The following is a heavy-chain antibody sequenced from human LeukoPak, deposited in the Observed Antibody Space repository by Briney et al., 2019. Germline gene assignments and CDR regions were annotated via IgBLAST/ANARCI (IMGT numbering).Heavy chain of an antibody. CDR1: GFTFSSYA. V-gene: IGHV3-30-3*01. CDR3: ARERYSSSWYRSGFIEY. J-gene: IGHJ4*02. CDR2: ISYDGSNK. Sequence: GGSLRLSCAASGFTFSSYAMHWVRQAPGKGLEWVAVISYDGSNKYYADSVKGRFTISRDNSKNTLYLQMNSLRAEDTAVYYCARERYSSSWYRSGFIEYWGQGTLVTVSS. D-gene: IGHD6-13*01.